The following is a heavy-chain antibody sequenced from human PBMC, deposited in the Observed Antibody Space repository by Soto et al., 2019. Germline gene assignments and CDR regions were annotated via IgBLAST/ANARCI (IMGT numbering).Heavy chain of an antibody. D-gene: IGHD4-4*01. CDR2: IYHSGTT. J-gene: IGHJ4*02. Sequence: PSETLSLTCAVSSFSISSGYYWGWVRQPPGKGLEWSGSIYHSGTTNYSPSLKSRVTISIDTSKNQFSLTLRSVTAADAAVYYCGSCVSTAWYPPWGLQFFGLWGQGSLVTVSS. CDR1: SFSISSGYY. V-gene: IGHV4-38-2*01. CDR3: GSCVSTAWYPPWGLQFFGL.